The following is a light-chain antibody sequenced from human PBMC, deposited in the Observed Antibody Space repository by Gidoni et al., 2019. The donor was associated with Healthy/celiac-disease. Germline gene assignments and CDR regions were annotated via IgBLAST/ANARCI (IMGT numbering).Light chain of an antibody. CDR2: WAS. Sequence: DIVMTQSPDSLAVSLGERATINCKSSQSVLYSSNNKNYLAWYQQKPGQPPKLLIYWASTRESGVPDRFSGSGSGTDFTLTISSLQAEDVAVYYCQQYYSTRSTFGPXTKVDIK. V-gene: IGKV4-1*01. CDR1: QSVLYSSNNKNY. J-gene: IGKJ3*01. CDR3: QQYYSTRST.